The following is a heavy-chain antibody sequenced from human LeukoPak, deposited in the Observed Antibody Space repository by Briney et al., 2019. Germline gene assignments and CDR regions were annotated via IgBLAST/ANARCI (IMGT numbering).Heavy chain of an antibody. CDR1: GGSLNNYY. Sequence: PSETLSLTCTVSGGSLNNYYWTWIRQPAGKGLEWIGRIEPSGTNDHNPSLKSRVTMSINMSKNQFSLELISVTAADTAVYYCTRGHSWTDYWGQGTLVTVSS. D-gene: IGHD1-20*01. CDR3: TRGHSWTDY. CDR2: IEPSGTN. J-gene: IGHJ4*02. V-gene: IGHV4-4*07.